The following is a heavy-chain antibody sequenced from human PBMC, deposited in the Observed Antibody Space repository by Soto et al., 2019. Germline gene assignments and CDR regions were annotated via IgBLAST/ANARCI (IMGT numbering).Heavy chain of an antibody. CDR3: AKDGFVLPPHVGVEYYYYYMDV. D-gene: IGHD2-8*01. Sequence: GGSLRLSCAASGFTFDDYAMHWVRQAPGKGLEWVSGISWNSGSIGYADSVKGRFTISRDNAKNSLYLQMNSLRAEDTALYYCAKDGFVLPPHVGVEYYYYYMDVWGKGTTVTVSS. CDR1: GFTFDDYA. CDR2: ISWNSGSI. J-gene: IGHJ6*03. V-gene: IGHV3-9*01.